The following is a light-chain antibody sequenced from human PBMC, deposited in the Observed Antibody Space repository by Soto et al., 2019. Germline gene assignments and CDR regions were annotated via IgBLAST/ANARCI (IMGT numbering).Light chain of an antibody. V-gene: IGKV3-15*01. Sequence: EIVMTQSPATLSVSPGERATLSCRASQSVSSNLAWYQQKPGQAPRLLIYGASTRATGSPARFSGSCSGTDFTLTISSLQSEDFAVYYCQQYNNWLVTFGQGTKLEIK. CDR3: QQYNNWLVT. CDR2: GAS. J-gene: IGKJ2*01. CDR1: QSVSSN.